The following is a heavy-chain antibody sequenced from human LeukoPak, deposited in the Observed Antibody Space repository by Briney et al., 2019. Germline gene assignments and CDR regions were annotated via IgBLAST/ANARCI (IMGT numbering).Heavy chain of an antibody. V-gene: IGHV3-48*03. CDR2: ISTGGSRT. CDR3: ARFDSSGYAIDY. CDR1: GFTFSSYE. Sequence: GGSQRLSCAASGFTFSSYEMNWVRKAPGKGLEWASYISTGGSRTYYADSVRGRFTISRDNAKNSLYLQMNSLRAEDTAVYYCARFDSSGYAIDYWGQGTLVTVSS. D-gene: IGHD3-22*01. J-gene: IGHJ4*02.